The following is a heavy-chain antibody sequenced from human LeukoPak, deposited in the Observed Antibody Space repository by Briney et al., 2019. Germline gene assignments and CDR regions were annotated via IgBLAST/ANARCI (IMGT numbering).Heavy chain of an antibody. CDR1: GFTFSMSA. V-gene: IGHV3-64D*06. D-gene: IGHD5-24*01. CDR3: VGDGRDGYNRYFHH. Sequence: GGSLRLSCSASGFTFSMSAMHWVRQAPGKGLQYVSVISGNGVSTSYADSVKDRFTISRDNSKNTVYRQMRSQIAEDTAGYYCVGDGRDGYNRYFHHWGQGTLVTVSS. J-gene: IGHJ1*01. CDR2: ISGNGVST.